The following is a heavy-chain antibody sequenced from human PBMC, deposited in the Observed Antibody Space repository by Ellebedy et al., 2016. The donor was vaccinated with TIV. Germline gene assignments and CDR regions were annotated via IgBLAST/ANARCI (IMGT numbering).Heavy chain of an antibody. D-gene: IGHD5-18*01. J-gene: IGHJ4*02. CDR1: GGSFSGYY. CDR3: ARCPGDTAMVTCYFDY. V-gene: IGHV4-34*01. CDR2: INHSGST. Sequence: MPSETLSLTCAVYGGSFSGYYWSWIRQPPGKGLEWIGEINHSGSTNYNPSLKSRVTASVDTSKNQFSLKLSSVTAADTAVYYCARCPGDTAMVTCYFDYWGQGTLVTVSS.